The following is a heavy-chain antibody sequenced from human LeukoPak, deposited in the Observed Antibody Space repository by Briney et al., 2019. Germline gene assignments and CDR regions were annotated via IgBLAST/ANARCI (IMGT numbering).Heavy chain of an antibody. CDR3: ARDAYYDFWSGDRDYYYMDV. CDR2: INPNSGGT. CDR1: GYTFTGYY. Sequence: GASVKVSCKASGYTFTGYYMHWVRQAPGQGLEWMGWINPNSGGTNYAQKFQGRVTMTRDTSISTAYMELSRLRSDDTAVYYCARDAYYDFWSGDRDYYYMDVSGKGTTVTVSS. D-gene: IGHD3-3*01. J-gene: IGHJ6*03. V-gene: IGHV1-2*02.